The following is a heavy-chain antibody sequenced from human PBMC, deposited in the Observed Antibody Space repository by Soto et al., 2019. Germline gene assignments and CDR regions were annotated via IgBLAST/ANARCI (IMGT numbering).Heavy chain of an antibody. CDR1: GGSVSSGSYY. D-gene: IGHD3-22*01. J-gene: IGHJ4*02. CDR2: IYYSGST. CDR3: ARALGHTYYYDSSGYYPFDY. Sequence: PSETLSLTCTVSGGSVSSGSYYWSWIRQPPGKGLEWIGYIYYSGSTNYNPSLKSRVTISVDTSKNQFSLKLSSVTAADTAVYYCARALGHTYYYDSSGYYPFDYWGQGTLVTVSS. V-gene: IGHV4-61*01.